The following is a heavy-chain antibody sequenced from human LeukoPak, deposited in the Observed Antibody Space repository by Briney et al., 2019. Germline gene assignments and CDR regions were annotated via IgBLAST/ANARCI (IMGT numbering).Heavy chain of an antibody. D-gene: IGHD3-10*01. CDR2: IKQDGSER. J-gene: IGHJ4*02. V-gene: IGHV3-7*02. CDR1: GFTFSSYW. Sequence: GGSLRLPCAASGFTFSSYWMNWVRQAPGKGLEWVANIKQDGSERYSVDSLKGRFTISRDNAKNSLYLQMNSLRADDTAVYYCCAGSGSYIYWGQGTLVSVSS. CDR3: CAGSGSYIY.